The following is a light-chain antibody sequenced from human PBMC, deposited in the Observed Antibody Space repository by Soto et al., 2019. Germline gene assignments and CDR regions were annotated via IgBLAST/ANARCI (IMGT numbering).Light chain of an antibody. CDR1: QSISSW. CDR2: KAS. J-gene: IGKJ5*01. V-gene: IGKV1-5*03. Sequence: DIQMTQSPSTLSSSAGDRVTITCRASQSISSWLAWYQQKPGKAPKLLIYKASSLESRVPSRFSGSGSGTEFTLTISSLQPEDFATYFCQQLNSYPITFGQGTRLEI. CDR3: QQLNSYPIT.